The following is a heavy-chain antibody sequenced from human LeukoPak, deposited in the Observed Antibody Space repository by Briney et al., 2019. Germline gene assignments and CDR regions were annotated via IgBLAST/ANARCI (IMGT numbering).Heavy chain of an antibody. CDR2: ISSSGSTI. CDR1: GFTFSDYY. Sequence: GGSLRLSCAASGFTFSDYYMSWIRQAPGKGLEWVSYISSSGSTIYYADSVKGRFTISRGNAKNSLYLQMNSLRAEDTAVYYCARGGNYYDSSGYYYRDDAFGIWGQGTMVTVSS. CDR3: ARGGNYYDSSGYYYRDDAFGI. J-gene: IGHJ3*02. D-gene: IGHD3-22*01. V-gene: IGHV3-11*01.